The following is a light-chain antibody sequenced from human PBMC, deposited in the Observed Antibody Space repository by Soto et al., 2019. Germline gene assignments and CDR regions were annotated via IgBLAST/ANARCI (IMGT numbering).Light chain of an antibody. Sequence: DIQMTQSPSSLSASVGDRATITCRASQSISTNLNWYQQKPGKAPKLLIYAASSLQSGVPSRFSGSGSGTDFTLTISSLQREDFETYFCQQSYNGPRTFGPGTKVDVE. CDR2: AAS. J-gene: IGKJ3*01. CDR1: QSISTN. CDR3: QQSYNGPRT. V-gene: IGKV1-39*01.